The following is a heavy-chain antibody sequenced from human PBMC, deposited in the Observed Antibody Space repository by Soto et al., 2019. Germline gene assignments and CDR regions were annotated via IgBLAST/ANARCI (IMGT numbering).Heavy chain of an antibody. CDR3: ARGDCGGDCYRGRYGMDV. D-gene: IGHD2-21*02. V-gene: IGHV1-69*13. J-gene: IGHJ6*02. CDR1: GGTFSSYA. CDR2: IIPIFGTA. Sequence: GPSVKVSCKASGGTFSSYAISWVRQAPGQGLEWMGGIIPIFGTANYAQRFQGRVTITADESTSTAYMELSSLRSEDTAVYYCARGDCGGDCYRGRYGMDVWGQGTTVTVSS.